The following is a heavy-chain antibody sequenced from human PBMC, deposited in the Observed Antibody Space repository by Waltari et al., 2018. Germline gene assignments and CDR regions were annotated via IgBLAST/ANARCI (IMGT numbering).Heavy chain of an antibody. CDR2: IYYNGIT. Sequence: QLQLQESGPGLVKPSETLSLSCTVSGASINTKNFYWGWLRQPPGKGLQWSGSIYYNGITFYNPSLKSRVTISVDTSQNQFSLKLSSVTAADTAVYYCARIGSSPYYYYYYMDVWGKGTTVTVSS. J-gene: IGHJ6*03. V-gene: IGHV4-39*01. D-gene: IGHD6-6*01. CDR3: ARIGSSPYYYYYYMDV. CDR1: GASINTKNFY.